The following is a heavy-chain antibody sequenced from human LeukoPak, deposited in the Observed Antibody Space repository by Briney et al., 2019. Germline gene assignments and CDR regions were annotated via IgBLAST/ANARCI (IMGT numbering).Heavy chain of an antibody. Sequence: GGSLRLSCAAPGFTFSDYYMSWILQAPGEGLEWLSYISSDGTTIQYADSVKGRFTISRDNSKNTLYLQMNSLRAEDTAVYYCARGWTTVVTPEAFDIWGQGTMVTVSS. V-gene: IGHV3-11*04. CDR3: ARGWTTVVTPEAFDI. J-gene: IGHJ3*02. CDR1: GFTFSDYY. D-gene: IGHD4-23*01. CDR2: ISSDGTTI.